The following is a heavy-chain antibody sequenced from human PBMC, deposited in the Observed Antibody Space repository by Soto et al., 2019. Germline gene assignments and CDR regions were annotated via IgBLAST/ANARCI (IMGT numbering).Heavy chain of an antibody. D-gene: IGHD2-2*01. CDR2: IWYDGSNK. J-gene: IGHJ6*02. CDR3: ASLYCSSTSCLDV. Sequence: LRLSCAASGFTFSSYGMHWVRQAPGKGLEWVAVIWYDGSNKYYADSVKGRFTISRDNSKNTLYLQMNSLRAEDTAVYYCASLYCSSTSCLDVWGQGTTVTVSS. CDR1: GFTFSSYG. V-gene: IGHV3-30*19.